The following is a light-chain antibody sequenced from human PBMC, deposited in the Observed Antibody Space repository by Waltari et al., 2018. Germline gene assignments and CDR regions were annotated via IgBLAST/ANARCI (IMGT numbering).Light chain of an antibody. CDR3: QSYDSSLSGPPPYV. J-gene: IGLJ1*01. V-gene: IGLV1-40*01. CDR2: GNS. Sequence: QSVLTQPPSVSGAPGQRVTISCTGSSSNIGAGYDVHWYTQLPGTAPKLLIYGNSNRPSGVPDRFSGSKSGTSASLAITGLQAEDEADYYCQSYDSSLSGPPPYVFGTGTKVTVL. CDR1: SSNIGAGYD.